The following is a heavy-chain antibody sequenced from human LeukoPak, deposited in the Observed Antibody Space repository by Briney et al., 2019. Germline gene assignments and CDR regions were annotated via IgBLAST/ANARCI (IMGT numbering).Heavy chain of an antibody. J-gene: IGHJ4*02. CDR2: IYSGGST. CDR3: ARDSPNQVGAAS. Sequence: PGGSLRLSCAASGFTVSSNYMSWVRQAPGKELEWVSVIYSGGSTYYADSVKGRFTISRDNSKNTLYLQMNSLRAEDTAVYYCARDSPNQVGAASWGQGTLVTVSS. CDR1: GFTVSSNY. V-gene: IGHV3-53*01. D-gene: IGHD1-26*01.